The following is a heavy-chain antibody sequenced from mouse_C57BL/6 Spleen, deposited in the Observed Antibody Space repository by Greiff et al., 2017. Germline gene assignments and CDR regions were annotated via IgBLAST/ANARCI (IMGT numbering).Heavy chain of an antibody. D-gene: IGHD2-3*01. V-gene: IGHV10-1*01. CDR3: VGVYDCYYGGAMDY. CDR2: IRSKSNNYAT. CDR1: GFSFNTYA. Sequence: EVKVLESGGGLVQPKGSLKLSCAASGFSFNTYAMNWVRQAPGKGLEWVARIRSKSNNYATYDGYSVKDRFTISRDDSESILYLQMNNLKTEDTAMYYCVGVYDCYYGGAMDYWGQGTTVTVSS. J-gene: IGHJ4*01.